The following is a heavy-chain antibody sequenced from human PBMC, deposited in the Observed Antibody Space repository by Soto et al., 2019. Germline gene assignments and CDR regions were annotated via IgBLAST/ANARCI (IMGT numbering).Heavy chain of an antibody. Sequence: SVKVSCKASGGTFSSYAISWVRQAPGQGLEWMGGIIPIFGTANYAQKFQGRVTITADESTSTAYMELSSLRSEDTAVYYCAREVRGNSGFDYWGQGTLVTVSS. J-gene: IGHJ4*02. CDR1: GGTFSSYA. V-gene: IGHV1-69*13. D-gene: IGHD2-21*02. CDR2: IIPIFGTA. CDR3: AREVRGNSGFDY.